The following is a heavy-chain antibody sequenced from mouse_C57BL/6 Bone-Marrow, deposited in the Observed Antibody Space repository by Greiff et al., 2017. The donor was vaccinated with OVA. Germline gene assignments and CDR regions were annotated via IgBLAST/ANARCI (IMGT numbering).Heavy chain of an antibody. Sequence: VQLQQSGPVLVKPGASVKMSCKASGYTFTDYYMNWVKQSHGKSLEWIGVINPYNGGTSYNQKFKGKATLTVDKSFSTAYMELNSLTSEDSAVCDCASEGLRLYFDYWGQGTTLTVSS. CDR2: INPYNGGT. CDR1: GYTFTDYY. V-gene: IGHV1-19*01. CDR3: ASEGLRLYFDY. J-gene: IGHJ2*01. D-gene: IGHD2-4*01.